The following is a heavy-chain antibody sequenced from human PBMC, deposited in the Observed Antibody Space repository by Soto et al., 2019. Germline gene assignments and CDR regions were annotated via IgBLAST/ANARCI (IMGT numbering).Heavy chain of an antibody. CDR3: AKDNYGGLDY. V-gene: IGHV3-30*18. J-gene: IGHJ4*02. CDR2: ISYDGSNK. D-gene: IGHD4-17*01. CDR1: GFTFSSYG. Sequence: GGSLRLSCAASGFTFSSYGMHWVRQAPGKGLEWVAVISYDGSNKYYADSVKGRFTISRDNSKNTLYLQTNSLRAEDTAVYYCAKDNYGGLDYWGQGTLVTVSS.